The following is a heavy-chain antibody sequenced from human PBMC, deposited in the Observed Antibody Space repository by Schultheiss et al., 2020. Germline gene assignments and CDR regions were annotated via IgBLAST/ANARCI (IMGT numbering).Heavy chain of an antibody. V-gene: IGHV4-39*01. CDR3: ARKGIAAAGKRYGMDV. D-gene: IGHD6-13*01. Sequence: SQTLSLTCTVSGGSISSSSYYWGWIRQPPGKGLEWIGSIYYSGSTYYNPSLKSRVTISVDTSKNQFSLKLSSVNAADTAVYYCARKGIAAAGKRYGMDVWGKGTTVTVSS. J-gene: IGHJ6*04. CDR1: GGSISSSSYY. CDR2: IYYSGST.